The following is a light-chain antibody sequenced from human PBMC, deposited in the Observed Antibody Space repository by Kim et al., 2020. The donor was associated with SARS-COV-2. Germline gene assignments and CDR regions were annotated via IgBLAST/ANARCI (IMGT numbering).Light chain of an antibody. CDR1: QSVSSSY. J-gene: IGKJ1*01. CDR2: GAS. Sequence: EIVLTQSPGTLSLSPWERATLSCRASQSVSSSYLAWFQQKPGQAPRLLIYGASSRATGIPDRFSGSGSGTDFTLTISRLEPEDFAVYYCQQYGGSPKTFGQGTKVDIK. V-gene: IGKV3-20*01. CDR3: QQYGGSPKT.